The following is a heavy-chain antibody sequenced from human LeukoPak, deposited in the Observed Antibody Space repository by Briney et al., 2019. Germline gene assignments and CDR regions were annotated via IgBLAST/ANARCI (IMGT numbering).Heavy chain of an antibody. Sequence: SETLSLTCTVSGGSFSSSYWSWIRQPPGKGLEWIGYIYYSGSTNYNPSLKSRVTISVDTSKNQFSLKLSSVTAADTAVYYCARGAVATIFFPYYYYGMDVWGQGTTVTVSS. D-gene: IGHD5-12*01. CDR1: GGSFSSSY. CDR3: ARGAVATIFFPYYYYGMDV. V-gene: IGHV4-59*01. J-gene: IGHJ6*02. CDR2: IYYSGST.